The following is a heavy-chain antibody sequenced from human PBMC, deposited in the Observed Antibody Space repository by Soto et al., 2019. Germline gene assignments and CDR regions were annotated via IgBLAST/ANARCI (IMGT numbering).Heavy chain of an antibody. V-gene: IGHV3-30*03. J-gene: IGHJ6*02. Sequence: QVQLVESGGGVVQPGRSLRLSCTASGFTFGTYGRHWVRQPPGKGLQWVALISYAGSKKYYADSVKGRFTISRDNSKNTLYLQMNSLRAEDSAVYYCAIAPGRITMFSPNYGMDVWGQGATVTVSS. D-gene: IGHD3-9*01. CDR3: AIAPGRITMFSPNYGMDV. CDR2: ISYAGSKK. CDR1: GFTFGTYG.